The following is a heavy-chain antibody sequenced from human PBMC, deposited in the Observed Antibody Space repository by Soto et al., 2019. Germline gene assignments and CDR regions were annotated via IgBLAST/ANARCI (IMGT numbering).Heavy chain of an antibody. CDR2: IYYSGST. V-gene: IGHV4-31*03. CDR1: GGPISSGGYY. CDR3: AKEWRHMSPLDY. J-gene: IGHJ4*02. Sequence: PSETLSLTCTVSGGPISSGGYYWSWIRQHPGKGLEWIGYIYYSGSTYYNPSLKSRVTISVDTSRNQFSLKLSSVTAADTAVYYCAKEWRHMSPLDYWGQGTLVTVSS. D-gene: IGHD6-25*01.